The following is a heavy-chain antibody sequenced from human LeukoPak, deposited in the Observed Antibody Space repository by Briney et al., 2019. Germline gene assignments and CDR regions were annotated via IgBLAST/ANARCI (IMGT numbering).Heavy chain of an antibody. CDR2: TYYRSKWYN. CDR3: ARGRSNAFDF. CDR1: GDSLYSGGVA. D-gene: IGHD1-26*01. V-gene: IGHV6-1*01. Sequence: SQTLSLTCAISGDSLYSGGVAWNWVRQSPSRGLEWLGRTYYRSKWYNDYAVSVKSQITINSDTSKTQFSLQLSSVTPEDTAVYYCARGRSNAFDFWGQGTMVTVSS. J-gene: IGHJ3*01.